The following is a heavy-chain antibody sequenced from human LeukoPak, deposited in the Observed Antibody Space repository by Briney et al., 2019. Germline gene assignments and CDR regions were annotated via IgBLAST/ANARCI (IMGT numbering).Heavy chain of an antibody. V-gene: IGHV6-1*01. J-gene: IGHJ5*02. CDR3: AGGIAAAGIVANWFDP. D-gene: IGHD6-13*01. CDR1: GDSVSSNSAA. CDR2: TYYRSKWYN. Sequence: SQTLSLTCAISGDSVSSNSAAWNWIRQSPSRGLEWLGRTYYRSKWYNGYAVSVKSRITINPDTSKNQFSLQLNSVTPEDTAVYYCAGGIAAAGIVANWFDPWGQGTLVTVSS.